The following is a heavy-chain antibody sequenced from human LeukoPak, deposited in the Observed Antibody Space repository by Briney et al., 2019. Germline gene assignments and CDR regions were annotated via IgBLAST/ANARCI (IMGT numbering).Heavy chain of an antibody. CDR3: ARDFRGGYDFWSGYYTPYYFDY. J-gene: IGHJ4*02. V-gene: IGHV4-59*12. CDR2: IYYSGST. CDR1: GGSISSYY. Sequence: SETLSLTCTVSGGSISSYYWSWIRQPPGKGLEWIGYIYYSGSTNYNPSLTSRVTISVDTSKNHFSLKLSSVTAADTAVYYCARDFRGGYDFWSGYYTPYYFDYWGQGTLVTVSP. D-gene: IGHD3-3*01.